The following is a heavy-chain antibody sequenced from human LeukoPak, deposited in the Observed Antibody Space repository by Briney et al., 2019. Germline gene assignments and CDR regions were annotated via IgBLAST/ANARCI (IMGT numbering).Heavy chain of an antibody. D-gene: IGHD4-17*01. CDR1: GFTFSSYW. CDR3: AKDDYGDPDY. J-gene: IGHJ4*02. Sequence: GGSLRLSCAASGFTFSSYWMSWVRQAPGKGLEWVANIKQDGSEKYYLDSVKGRFTISRDNSKNTLYLQMNSLRAADTAVYFCAKDDYGDPDYWGQGTLLTVSS. V-gene: IGHV3-7*01. CDR2: IKQDGSEK.